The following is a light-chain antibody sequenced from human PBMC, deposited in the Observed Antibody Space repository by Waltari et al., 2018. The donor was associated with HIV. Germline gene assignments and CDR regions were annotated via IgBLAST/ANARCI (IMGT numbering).Light chain of an antibody. V-gene: IGLV2-23*01. J-gene: IGLJ2*01. Sequence: QSALTQPASVSGSPGQSIPISCTGTSSDVGSYNTVSWYQQHPGKAPKLMIYEGSKRPSGVSNRFSGSKSGNTASLTISGLQAEDEADYYCCSYAGSSTLEVFGGGTKLTVL. CDR1: SSDVGSYNT. CDR3: CSYAGSSTLEV. CDR2: EGS.